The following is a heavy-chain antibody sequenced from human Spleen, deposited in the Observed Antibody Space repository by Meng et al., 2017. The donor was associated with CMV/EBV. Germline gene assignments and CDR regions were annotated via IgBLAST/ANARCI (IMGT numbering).Heavy chain of an antibody. CDR2: ISYDGSNK. CDR1: GFTFSSYA. Sequence: GGSLRLSCAASGFTFSSYAMHWVRQAPGKGLEWVAVISYDGSNKYYADSVKGRFTISRDNSKNTLYLQMNSPRAEDTAVYYCARVCTSCYYYYYGMDVWGQGTTVTVSS. V-gene: IGHV3-30-3*01. J-gene: IGHJ6*02. CDR3: ARVCTSCYYYYYGMDV. D-gene: IGHD2-2*01.